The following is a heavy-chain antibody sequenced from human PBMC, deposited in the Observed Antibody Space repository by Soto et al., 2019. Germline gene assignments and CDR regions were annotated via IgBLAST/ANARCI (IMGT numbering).Heavy chain of an antibody. D-gene: IGHD6-19*01. J-gene: IGHJ6*02. Sequence: QVQLQESGPGLVKPSQTLSLTCTVSGGSISSGDYYWSWIRQPPGKGLEWIGYIYYSGSTYYNPSLKSRVNISVDTSKNQFALKLSSVTAADTAVYYCAREKRWPHLYYYYYGMDVWGQGTTVTVSS. V-gene: IGHV4-30-4*01. CDR1: GGSISSGDYY. CDR3: AREKRWPHLYYYYYGMDV. CDR2: IYYSGST.